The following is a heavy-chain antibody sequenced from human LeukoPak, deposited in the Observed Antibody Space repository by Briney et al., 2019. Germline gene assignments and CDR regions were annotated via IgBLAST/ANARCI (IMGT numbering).Heavy chain of an antibody. CDR3: ASELDITQGLNWFDP. D-gene: IGHD2-2*03. CDR2: TYYRSKWYN. V-gene: IGHV6-1*01. CDR1: GDSVSSNSAA. Sequence: SQTLSLTCAISGDSVSSNSAAWNWIRQSPSRGLEWLGRTYYRSKWYNDYAVSVKSRITINPDTSKNQFSLQLNSVTPEDTAVYYCASELDITQGLNWFDPWGQGTLVTVSS. J-gene: IGHJ5*02.